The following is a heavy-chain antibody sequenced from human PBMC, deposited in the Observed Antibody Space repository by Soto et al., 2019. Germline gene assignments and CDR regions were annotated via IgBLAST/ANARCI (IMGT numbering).Heavy chain of an antibody. CDR3: ARESEDLTSNFDY. CDR1: GFTVTRYS. Sequence: GGSLRLACAASGFTVTRYSMNWVRQAPGKGLEWVSSISSTTNYIYYGDSMKGRFTISRDNAKNSLYLEMNSLRAEDTAVYYCARESEDLTSNFDYWGQGTLVTVSS. J-gene: IGHJ4*02. CDR2: ISSTTNYI. V-gene: IGHV3-21*06.